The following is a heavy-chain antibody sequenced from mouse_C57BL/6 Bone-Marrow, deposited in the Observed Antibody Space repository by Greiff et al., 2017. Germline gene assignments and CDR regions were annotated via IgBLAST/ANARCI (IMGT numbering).Heavy chain of an antibody. CDR2: IDPSDSET. CDR3: ARGELYYSNYFDY. Sequence: QVQLQQPGAELVRPGSSVKLSCKASGYTFTSYWMHWVKQRPIQGLEWIGNIDPSDSETHYNQKFKDKATLTVDKSSSTAYMQLSSLTSEDSAVYYCARGELYYSNYFDYWGQGTTLTVSS. J-gene: IGHJ2*01. D-gene: IGHD2-5*01. V-gene: IGHV1-52*01. CDR1: GYTFTSYW.